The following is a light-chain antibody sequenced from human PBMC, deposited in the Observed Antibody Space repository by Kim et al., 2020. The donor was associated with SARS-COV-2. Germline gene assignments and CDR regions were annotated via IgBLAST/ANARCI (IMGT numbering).Light chain of an antibody. CDR1: QSVSSSY. Sequence: PGERATLSCRASQSVSSSYIAWYQQKPGQAPRLLIYGSSSRATGIPDRLSGSGSGTDFTLTISRLEPEDSAVYYCQQYGSSPGFTFGPGTKVDIK. CDR3: QQYGSSPGFT. V-gene: IGKV3-20*01. CDR2: GSS. J-gene: IGKJ3*01.